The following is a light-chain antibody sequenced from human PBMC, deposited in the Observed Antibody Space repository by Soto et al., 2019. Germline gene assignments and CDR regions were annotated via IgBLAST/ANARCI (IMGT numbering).Light chain of an antibody. CDR1: QGIVSW. CDR2: AAS. CDR3: QQTTSFPLT. Sequence: IQMTQSPSSVSASVGDRVTITCRASQGIVSWLAWYQQKPGKAPKLLIYAASNLQSGVPLRFSGSGSGTDFTLTISSLQPEDFATYYCQQTTSFPLTFGGGTKVDIK. J-gene: IGKJ4*01. V-gene: IGKV1-12*01.